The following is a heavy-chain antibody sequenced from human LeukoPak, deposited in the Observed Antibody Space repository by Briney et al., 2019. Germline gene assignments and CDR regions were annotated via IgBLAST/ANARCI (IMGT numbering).Heavy chain of an antibody. V-gene: IGHV1-18*01. Sequence: ASVKVSCKTSGYTFTSYGIAWVRQAPGQGLEWMGWINTHNGNTNYAQKFQGRLTMTPDTSTSTAYMELRSLRSDDTAVYYCARGTNSFDYWGQGTLVTVSS. J-gene: IGHJ4*02. CDR3: ARGTNSFDY. CDR2: INTHNGNT. CDR1: GYTFTSYG.